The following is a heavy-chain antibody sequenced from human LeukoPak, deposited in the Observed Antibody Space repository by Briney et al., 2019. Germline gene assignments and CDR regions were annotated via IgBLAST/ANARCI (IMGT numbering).Heavy chain of an antibody. CDR3: ARQASTRNWFDP. Sequence: SETLSLTCTVSGGTMTNYYWSWIRQTPRKGLEWMGYIFYTGNTDYNPSLKSRLTISVDTSKNQFSLKLSSVTAADTAVYYCARQASTRNWFDPWGQGTLVTVSS. V-gene: IGHV4-59*08. CDR2: IFYTGNT. CDR1: GGTMTNYY. D-gene: IGHD1-1*01. J-gene: IGHJ5*02.